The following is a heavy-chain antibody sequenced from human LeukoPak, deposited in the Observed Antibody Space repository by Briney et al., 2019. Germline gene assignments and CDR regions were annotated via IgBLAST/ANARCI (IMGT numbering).Heavy chain of an antibody. J-gene: IGHJ4*02. D-gene: IGHD3-22*01. CDR1: GGSFSGYY. CDR3: ARGLAVTYYYDSSGDYPRYYFDY. CDR2: INHSGST. V-gene: IGHV4-34*01. Sequence: PSETLSLTCAVYGGSFSGYYWSWIRQPPGKRLEWIGEINHSGSTNYNPSLKSRVTISVDTSKNQFSLKLSSVTAADTAVYYCARGLAVTYYYDSSGDYPRYYFDYWGQGTLVTVSS.